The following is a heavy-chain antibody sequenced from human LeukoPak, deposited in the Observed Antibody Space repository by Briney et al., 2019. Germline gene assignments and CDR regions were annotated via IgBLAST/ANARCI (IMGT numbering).Heavy chain of an antibody. D-gene: IGHD3-10*01. V-gene: IGHV3-66*01. CDR3: ASILRSSSGYYFDY. CDR2: IYSGDTT. CDR1: GFTVSTNY. J-gene: IGHJ4*02. Sequence: GGSLRLSCAASGFTVSTNYMSWVRQAPGKGLEWVSVIYSGDTTFYADSVRGKFTTSRDNSKNPLYLQMNSLRAEDTAVYYCASILRSSSGYYFDYWGQGTLVTVSS.